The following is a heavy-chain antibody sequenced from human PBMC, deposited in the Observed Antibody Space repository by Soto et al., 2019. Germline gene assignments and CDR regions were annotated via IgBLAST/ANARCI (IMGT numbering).Heavy chain of an antibody. J-gene: IGHJ5*02. V-gene: IGHV3-15*01. D-gene: IGHD4-17*01. CDR3: ARIRTAVTTRTNWFDP. CDR1: GFNFKDAW. Sequence: PGGSLRLSCSASGFNFKDAWMTWVRQAPGKGLEWVGRIRSRGDGGATDYAEVVKGRFTISRDDSKTTLYLQLNNLKAEDTAVYYCARIRTAVTTRTNWFDPWGQGTLVTVSS. CDR2: IRSRGDGGAT.